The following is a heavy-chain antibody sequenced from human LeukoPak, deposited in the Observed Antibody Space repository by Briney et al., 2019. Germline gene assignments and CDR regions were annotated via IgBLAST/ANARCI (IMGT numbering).Heavy chain of an antibody. CDR2: IYYSGIT. J-gene: IGHJ5*02. V-gene: IGHV4-39*01. CDR1: GGSIISSSYY. CDR3: ARRNGHSWDVGNWFDP. D-gene: IGHD6-13*01. Sequence: SETLSLTCSLSGGSIISSSYYWAWIRQPPGMGLEWIGSIYYSGITYYNSSLKSRATVSVDTSRDQFFLHLISVTAADTAVYYCARRNGHSWDVGNWFDPWGQGTLVTVSS.